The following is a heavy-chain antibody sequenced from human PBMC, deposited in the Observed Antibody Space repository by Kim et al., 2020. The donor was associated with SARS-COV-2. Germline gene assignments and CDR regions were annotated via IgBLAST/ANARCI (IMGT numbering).Heavy chain of an antibody. Sequence: SETLSLTCTVSGGSISSYYWSWIRQPPGKGLEWIGHIYYSGSTNYNPSLKSRITISVDTSKNQFYLKLSPVTAADTAVSYFATYPASGVHFDYWGQGTLVTVSS. CDR3: ATYPASGVHFDY. D-gene: IGHD2-8*01. CDR1: GGSISSYY. J-gene: IGHJ4*02. CDR2: IYYSGST. V-gene: IGHV4-59*13.